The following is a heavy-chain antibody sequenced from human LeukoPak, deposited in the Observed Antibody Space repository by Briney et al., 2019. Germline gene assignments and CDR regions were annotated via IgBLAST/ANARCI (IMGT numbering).Heavy chain of an antibody. D-gene: IGHD6-13*01. CDR1: GSSFTSYW. Sequence: GASLQISCKGSGSSFTSYWIGWVRQLPGKGLEWMGIIYPADSDTRNSPSFQGQATISADKSISTAYLQWSSLKASDTAMYYCARRRSYTSSLIDHWGQGTLVTVSS. CDR3: ARRRSYTSSLIDH. V-gene: IGHV5-51*01. J-gene: IGHJ4*02. CDR2: IYPADSDT.